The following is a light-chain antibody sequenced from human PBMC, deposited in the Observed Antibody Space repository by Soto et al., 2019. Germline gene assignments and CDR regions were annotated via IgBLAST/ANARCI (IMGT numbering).Light chain of an antibody. CDR3: QQPNSFPMT. CDR2: AAS. V-gene: IGKV1-12*01. J-gene: IGKJ1*01. CDR1: QDISSW. Sequence: DIQMTQSPSSVSASVGDRVTITCRASQDISSWVAWYQKKPGKAPKLLIYAASTLQTGFPSRFSGSGSGTEFTLTIASLQPEDFATYYCQQPNSFPMTFGQGTKVEIK.